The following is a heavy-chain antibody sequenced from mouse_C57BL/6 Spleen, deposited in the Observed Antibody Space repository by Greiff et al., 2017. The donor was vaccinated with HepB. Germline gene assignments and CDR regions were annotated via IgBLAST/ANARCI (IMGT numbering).Heavy chain of an antibody. CDR1: GYAFSSYW. V-gene: IGHV1-80*01. Sequence: QVQLKQSGAELVKPGASVKISCKASGYAFSSYWMNWVKQRPGKGLEWIGQIYPGDGDTNYNGKFKGKATLTADKSSSTAYMQLSSLTSEDSAVYFCARRGTGMDAMDYWGQGTSVTVSS. D-gene: IGHD4-1*01. CDR3: ARRGTGMDAMDY. J-gene: IGHJ4*01. CDR2: IYPGDGDT.